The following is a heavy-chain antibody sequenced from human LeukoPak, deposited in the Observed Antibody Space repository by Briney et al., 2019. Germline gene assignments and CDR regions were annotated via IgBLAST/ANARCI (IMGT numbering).Heavy chain of an antibody. CDR3: ARVLVATIWPDSSGYYY. D-gene: IGHD3-22*01. J-gene: IGHJ4*02. CDR2: ISAYNGNT. Sequence: GASVKVSCKASGYTFTSYGISWVRQAPGQGLEWMGWISAYNGNTNYAQKLQGRVTVTTDTSTSTAYMELRSLRSDDTAVYYCARVLVATIWPDSSGYYYWGQGTLVTVSS. V-gene: IGHV1-18*01. CDR1: GYTFTSYG.